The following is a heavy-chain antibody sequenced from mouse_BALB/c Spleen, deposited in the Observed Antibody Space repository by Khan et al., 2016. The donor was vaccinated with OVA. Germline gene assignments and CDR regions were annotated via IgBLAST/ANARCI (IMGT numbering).Heavy chain of an antibody. CDR2: INTYTGEP. V-gene: IGHV9-3-1*01. CDR3: ARPPCFSYTMAY. Sequence: QIQLVQSGPELKKPGETVKISCKASGYTFTNFGMNWVKQAPGKGLEWMGWINTYTGEPTYVDDFKGRFAFSLETSASTAYLQINNLKNEDTATYFCARPPCFSYTMAYWGQGTSVTVSS. J-gene: IGHJ4*01. CDR1: GYTFTNFG.